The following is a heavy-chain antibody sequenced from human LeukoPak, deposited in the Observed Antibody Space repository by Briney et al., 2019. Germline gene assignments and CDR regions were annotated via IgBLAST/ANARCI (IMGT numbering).Heavy chain of an antibody. CDR2: IIPILGIA. V-gene: IGHV1-69*04. Sequence: SVKVSCKASGYTFTSYGISWVRQAPGQGLEWMGRIIPILGIANYAQKFQGRVTITADKSTSTAYMELSSLRSEDTAVYYCAREPKGLRYLLDYWGQGTLVTVSS. CDR3: AREPKGLRYLLDY. CDR1: GYTFTSYG. J-gene: IGHJ4*02. D-gene: IGHD3-9*01.